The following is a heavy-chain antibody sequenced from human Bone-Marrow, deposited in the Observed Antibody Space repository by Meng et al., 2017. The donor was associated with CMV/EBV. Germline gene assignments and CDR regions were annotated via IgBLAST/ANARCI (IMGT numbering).Heavy chain of an antibody. CDR2: INPNSGGT. CDR3: ARDYSGSFMDAFDI. V-gene: IGHV1-2*02. J-gene: IGHJ3*02. CDR1: GYTFTGYY. D-gene: IGHD1-26*01. Sequence: ASVKVSCKASGYTFTGYYMHWVRQAPGQGLEWMGWINPNSGGTNYAQKFQGRVTMTRDTSISTAYMELSRLRSDDTAVYYCARDYSGSFMDAFDIWGQGTMVTGSS.